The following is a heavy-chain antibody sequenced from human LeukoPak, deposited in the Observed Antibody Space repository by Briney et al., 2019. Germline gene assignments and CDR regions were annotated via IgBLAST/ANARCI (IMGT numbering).Heavy chain of an antibody. D-gene: IGHD2-15*01. CDR3: ASTVGYCSGGSCYFDY. CDR2: IYPADSDT. V-gene: IGHV5-51*01. CDR1: GYSFTNYW. J-gene: IGHJ4*02. Sequence: GESLKISCKGSGYSFTNYWIGWVRQMPGKGLEWMGIIYPADSDTKYSPSFQGQFTISADKSISTAYLQWRSLKASDTAMYYCASTVGYCSGGSCYFDYWGQGTLVTVSS.